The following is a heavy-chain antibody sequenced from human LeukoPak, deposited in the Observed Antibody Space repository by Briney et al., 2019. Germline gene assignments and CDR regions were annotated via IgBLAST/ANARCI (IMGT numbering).Heavy chain of an antibody. J-gene: IGHJ4*02. D-gene: IGHD1-26*01. CDR3: ARENTGELLPEFDY. CDR1: GGSISSSSYY. Sequence: RSSETLSLTCTVSGGSISSSSYYWGWIRQPPGKGLEWIGSIYYSGSTYYNPSLKSRVTISVDTSKNQFSLKLSSVTAADTAVYYCARENTGELLPEFDYWGQGTLVTVSS. V-gene: IGHV4-39*07. CDR2: IYYSGST.